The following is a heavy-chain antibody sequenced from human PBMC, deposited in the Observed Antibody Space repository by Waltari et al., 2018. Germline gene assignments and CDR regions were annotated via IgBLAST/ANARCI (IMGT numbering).Heavy chain of an antibody. D-gene: IGHD3-3*01. CDR1: GYTFSDYA. J-gene: IGHJ3*02. CDR2: INTGNGNR. Sequence: QVQLVQSGAEVKKPGASVKVSCKASGYTFSDYAIHWVRQAPGQRPEWMGWINTGNGNREYSQEFQGRVTISRDTSASTVYMELSSQRSEDMAVYYCARANLFRSRGLTFDIWGQGTMVTVSS. V-gene: IGHV1-3*03. CDR3: ARANLFRSRGLTFDI.